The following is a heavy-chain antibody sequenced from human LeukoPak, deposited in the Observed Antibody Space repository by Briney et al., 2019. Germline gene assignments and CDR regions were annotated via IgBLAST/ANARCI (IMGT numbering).Heavy chain of an antibody. CDR1: GFTFSSYA. J-gene: IGHJ4*02. V-gene: IGHV3-30-3*01. CDR3: AREGTTVVTAIDY. Sequence: GGSLRLSCAASGFTFSSYAMHWVRQAPGKGLEWVAVISYDGSNKYYADSVKGRFTISRYNSKNTLYLQMNSLRAEDTAVYYCAREGTTVVTAIDYWGQGTLVTVSS. D-gene: IGHD4-23*01. CDR2: ISYDGSNK.